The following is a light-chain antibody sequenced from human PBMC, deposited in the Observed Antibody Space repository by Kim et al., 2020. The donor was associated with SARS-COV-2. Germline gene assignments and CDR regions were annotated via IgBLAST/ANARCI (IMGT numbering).Light chain of an antibody. Sequence: GDRVTITCRASQDISNYLAWFQLKPGKAPNLLIYAASALQPGVPSRFSGSGSGTDFTLTVTSLQPEDVATYYCQKCDSAPWTFGQGTKVDIK. V-gene: IGKV1-27*01. J-gene: IGKJ1*01. CDR1: QDISNY. CDR3: QKCDSAPWT. CDR2: AAS.